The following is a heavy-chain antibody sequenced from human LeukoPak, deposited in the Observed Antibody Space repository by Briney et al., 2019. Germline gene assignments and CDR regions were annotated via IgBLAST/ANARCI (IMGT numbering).Heavy chain of an antibody. D-gene: IGHD5-24*01. CDR2: MYYSGST. Sequence: PSETLSLTCTVSGGSISSSSYYWGWIRQPPGKGLEWIGSMYYSGSTYYNPSLKSRVTISVDTSKNQFSLKLSSVTAADTAVYYCARVNSMKAADSGQLQYYFDYWGQGTLVTVSS. CDR1: GGSISSSSYY. CDR3: ARVNSMKAADSGQLQYYFDY. J-gene: IGHJ4*02. V-gene: IGHV4-39*07.